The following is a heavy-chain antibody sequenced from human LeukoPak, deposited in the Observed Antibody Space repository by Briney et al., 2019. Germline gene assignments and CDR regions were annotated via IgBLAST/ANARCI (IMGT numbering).Heavy chain of an antibody. D-gene: IGHD5-12*01. V-gene: IGHV5-51*01. Sequence: LGESLNISGQGPGYSFTSYRCGWVRQMPGRGLGWFRIIYPGDADTTYSPPFQGQATTPAAKSITTAYLKWSSLKASDTAMYYCARRKRGYSGYDAIDYWGERTLVTVSS. CDR3: ARRKRGYSGYDAIDY. J-gene: IGHJ4*02. CDR1: GYSFTSYR. CDR2: IYPGDADT.